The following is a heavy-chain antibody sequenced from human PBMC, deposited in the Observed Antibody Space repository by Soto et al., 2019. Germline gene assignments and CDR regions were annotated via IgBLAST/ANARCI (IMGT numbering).Heavy chain of an antibody. Sequence: SETLSLTCTVSGGFIDFYYWSWIRQAPGKGLEWIGCSYYSGTTTYNPSFKRRVSISIDTSQTQVSLRLRSVTAADTAVYYCARRQNWNNLFDTWGQGKLVTVS. J-gene: IGHJ4*02. CDR1: GGFIDFYY. V-gene: IGHV4-59*08. CDR2: SYYSGTT. D-gene: IGHD1-1*01. CDR3: ARRQNWNNLFDT.